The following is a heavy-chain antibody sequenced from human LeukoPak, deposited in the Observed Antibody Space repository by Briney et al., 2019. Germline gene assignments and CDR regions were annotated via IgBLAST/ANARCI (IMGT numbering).Heavy chain of an antibody. Sequence: GGSLRLSCAASGFTFSSYSMNWVRQAPGKGLEWVSSISSSSSYIYYADSVKGRFTISRDNSKNTLYLQMNSLTAADTAVYYCARDLYYDTYDAFDIWGQGTMVTVSS. CDR1: GFTFSSYS. J-gene: IGHJ3*02. V-gene: IGHV3-21*04. CDR2: ISSSSSYI. CDR3: ARDLYYDTYDAFDI. D-gene: IGHD3-22*01.